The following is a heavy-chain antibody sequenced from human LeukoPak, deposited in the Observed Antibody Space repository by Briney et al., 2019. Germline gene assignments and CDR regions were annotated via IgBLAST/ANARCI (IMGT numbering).Heavy chain of an antibody. CDR2: IHYRGST. V-gene: IGHV4-59*01. CDR3: ARGDDYFDY. J-gene: IGHJ4*02. CDR1: GGSISMYY. Sequence: AESLSLTCTVSGGSISMYYWSWIRQPPGKGLEWIEYIHYRGSTHYNPSLKSRVTISVDPSKNQFSLELSSVTAADTAVYYCARGDDYFDYWGQGTLVTVSS.